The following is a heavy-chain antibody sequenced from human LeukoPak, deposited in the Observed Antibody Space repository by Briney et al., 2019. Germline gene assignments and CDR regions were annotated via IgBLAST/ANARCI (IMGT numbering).Heavy chain of an antibody. V-gene: IGHV3-23*01. CDR1: GFTFSSYA. CDR2: VSPDGGTT. Sequence: LPGGSLRLSCAASGFTFSSYAMSWVRQAPGKGLEWVSAVSPDGGTTYYADSVKGRFTISRDNSKNTLYLQMNSLRAEDTAVYYCAKRSPSGIVFFDYWGQGTLVTVSS. D-gene: IGHD1-14*01. J-gene: IGHJ4*02. CDR3: AKRSPSGIVFFDY.